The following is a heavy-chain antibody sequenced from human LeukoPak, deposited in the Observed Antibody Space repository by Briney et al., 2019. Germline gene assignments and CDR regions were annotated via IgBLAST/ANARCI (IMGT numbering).Heavy chain of an antibody. CDR2: ISPTSGGT. D-gene: IGHD6-19*01. J-gene: IGHJ4*02. CDR3: ARVDRDSSGWIDY. V-gene: IGHV1-2*02. CDR1: GYTFTGYY. Sequence: ASVKVSCKASGYTFTGYYMHWVRQAPGQGLEWMGWISPTSGGTNYAQKFQGRVTMTRDTSISTAYMELSRLRSDDTAVYYCARVDRDSSGWIDYWGQGTLVTVSS.